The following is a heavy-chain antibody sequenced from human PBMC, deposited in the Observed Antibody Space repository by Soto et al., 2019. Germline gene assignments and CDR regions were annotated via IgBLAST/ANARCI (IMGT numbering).Heavy chain of an antibody. Sequence: VASVKVSCKASGFTFTSSAVQWVRQARGQRLEWIGWIVVGSGNTNYAQKFQERVTITRDMSTSTAYMELSSLRSEDTAVYYCAADLPDYDYVWGSANSFDIWGQGTMVTVSS. CDR3: AADLPDYDYVWGSANSFDI. D-gene: IGHD3-16*01. J-gene: IGHJ3*02. CDR1: GFTFTSSA. CDR2: IVVGSGNT. V-gene: IGHV1-58*01.